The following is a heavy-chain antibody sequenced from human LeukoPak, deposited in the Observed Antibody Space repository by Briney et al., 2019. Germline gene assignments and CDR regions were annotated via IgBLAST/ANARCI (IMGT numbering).Heavy chain of an antibody. CDR2: INHSGST. D-gene: IGHD5-24*01. Sequence: SETLSLTCAVYGGSFSGYYWSWVRQPPGEGLEWIGGINHSGSTNYNPSLKSRVTISVDTSKNQFSLKLSSVTAEDTAGYYCARGGRKRDGYPLGYWGQGTLVTVSS. CDR1: GGSFSGYY. CDR3: ARGGRKRDGYPLGY. V-gene: IGHV4-34*01. J-gene: IGHJ4*02.